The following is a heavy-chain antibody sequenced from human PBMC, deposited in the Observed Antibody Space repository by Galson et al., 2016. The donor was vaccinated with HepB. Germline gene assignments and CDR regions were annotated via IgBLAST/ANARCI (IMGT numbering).Heavy chain of an antibody. D-gene: IGHD2-15*01. CDR1: GGSISSRGYY. CDR3: AGYEVVSFDN. V-gene: IGHV4-31*03. Sequence: TLSLTCTVSGGSISSRGYYWSWIRQHPGKGLEWIGYIYYSGGTYYNPSLQSRLTISLDTSKNHFPLKLDSVTAADTAVYYCAGYEVVSFDNWGQGTLVTVSS. J-gene: IGHJ4*02. CDR2: IYYSGGT.